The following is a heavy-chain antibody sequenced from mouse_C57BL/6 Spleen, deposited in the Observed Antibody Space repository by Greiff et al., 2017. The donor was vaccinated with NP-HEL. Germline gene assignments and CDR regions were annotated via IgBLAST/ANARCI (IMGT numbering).Heavy chain of an antibody. Sequence: EVQLVESGGDLVKPGGSLKLSCAASGFTFSSYGMSWVRQTPDKRLEWVATISSGGSYTYYPDSVKGRFTISRDNAKNTLYLQMSSLKSEDTAMYYCARQGTVVATHWYFDVWGTGTTVTVSS. V-gene: IGHV5-6*01. CDR2: ISSGGSYT. CDR1: GFTFSSYG. J-gene: IGHJ1*03. D-gene: IGHD1-1*01. CDR3: ARQGTVVATHWYFDV.